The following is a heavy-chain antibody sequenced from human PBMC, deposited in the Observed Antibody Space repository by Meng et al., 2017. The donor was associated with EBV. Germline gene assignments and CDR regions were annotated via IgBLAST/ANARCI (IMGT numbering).Heavy chain of an antibody. D-gene: IGHD1-26*01. Sequence: QVQLQQWGAGLLKPSXXLSLTXXVYGGSFRGYYWSWIRQPPGKGLEWIGEINHSGSTNYNPSLKGRVTISVDTSKNQFSLKLSSVAAADTAVYYCARGGGNRGGIVGATYRLNWFDPWGQGTLGTVSS. CDR2: INHSGST. CDR3: ARGGGNRGGIVGATYRLNWFDP. V-gene: IGHV4-34*01. CDR1: GGSFRGYY. J-gene: IGHJ5*02.